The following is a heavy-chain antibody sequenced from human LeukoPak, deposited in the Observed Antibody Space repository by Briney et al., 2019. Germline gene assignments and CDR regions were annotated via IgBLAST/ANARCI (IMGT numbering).Heavy chain of an antibody. CDR2: IYSSGST. J-gene: IGHJ3*02. D-gene: IGHD3-22*01. CDR3: ARRQYYYDSSGYYPIHAFDI. CDR1: GASMRRYY. V-gene: IGHV4-4*07. Sequence: SETLSLTCTVSGASMRRYYWTWIRQPAGKGLEWIGRIYSSGSTNYNPSLKSRVTMSVDTSKNQFSLKLSSVTAADTAVYYCARRQYYYDSSGYYPIHAFDIWGQGTMVTVSS.